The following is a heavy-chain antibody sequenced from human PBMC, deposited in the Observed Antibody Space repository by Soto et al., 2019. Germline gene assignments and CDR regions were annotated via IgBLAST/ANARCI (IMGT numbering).Heavy chain of an antibody. CDR3: ATWAYDSSGYYSPFDY. D-gene: IGHD3-22*01. V-gene: IGHV1-24*01. CDR2: FDPEDGET. J-gene: IGHJ4*02. Sequence: PGXRVKISCKVSGYTLTELSMHWVRQAPGKGLEWMGGFDPEDGETIYAQKFQGRVTMTEDTSTDTAYMELSSLRSEDTAVYYCATWAYDSSGYYSPFDYWGQGTLVTVSS. CDR1: GYTLTELS.